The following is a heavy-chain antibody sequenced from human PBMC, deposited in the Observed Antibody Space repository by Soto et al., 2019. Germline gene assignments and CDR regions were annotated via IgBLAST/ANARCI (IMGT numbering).Heavy chain of an antibody. V-gene: IGHV1-18*01. J-gene: IGHJ4*02. Sequence: QVHLVQSGAEVKKPGASVKVSCKASGYTFTSYGITWVRQAPGQGLEWMGWISAHNGNTDYAQKLQGRVIVTRDTSTSTAYMELRSLRCDATAVYYCARGRYGDYWGQGALVTVSS. CDR3: ARGRYGDY. D-gene: IGHD1-1*01. CDR2: ISAHNGNT. CDR1: GYTFTSYG.